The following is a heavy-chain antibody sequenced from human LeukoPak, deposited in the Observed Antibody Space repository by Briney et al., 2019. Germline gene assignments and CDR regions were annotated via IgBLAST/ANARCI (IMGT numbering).Heavy chain of an antibody. D-gene: IGHD4-17*01. CDR2: IKQYGSEK. CDR3: ARDTIGNYGDYPTAFDI. Sequence: PGGSLRLSCAASGFTFNTFWMSWVRQAPGKGREWVASIKQYGSEKFYVDSVKGRFTISRDNAKNSLYLQMNSVRAEDTAVYYCARDTIGNYGDYPTAFDIWGQGTMVTVSS. J-gene: IGHJ3*02. CDR1: GFTFNTFW. V-gene: IGHV3-7*01.